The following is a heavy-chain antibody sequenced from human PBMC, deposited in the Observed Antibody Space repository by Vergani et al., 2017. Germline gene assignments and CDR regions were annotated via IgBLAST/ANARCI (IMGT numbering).Heavy chain of an antibody. V-gene: IGHV2-70*01. CDR3: ARTDLGYCSGGSCWYYYYMDV. Sequence: QVTLRESGPALVKPTQTLTLTCTFSGFSLSTSGMCVSWIRQPPGKALEWLALIDWDDDKYYSTSLKTRLTISKDTSKNQVVLTMTNMDPVDTDTYYCARTDLGYCSGGSCWYYYYMDVWGKGTTVTVSS. CDR1: GFSLSTSGMC. CDR2: IDWDDDK. D-gene: IGHD2-15*01. J-gene: IGHJ6*03.